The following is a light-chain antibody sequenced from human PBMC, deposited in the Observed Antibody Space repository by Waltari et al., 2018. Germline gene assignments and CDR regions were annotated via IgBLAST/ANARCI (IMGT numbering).Light chain of an antibody. J-gene: IGKJ1*01. CDR1: QNLSIN. V-gene: IGKV3-15*01. CDR3: QQFNDWPRT. CDR2: EAS. Sequence: EVVMTQSPATLSVPQGASATLSCRASQNLSINMVWYPQRPGQAPRLLIYEASMRATDIPARFSGSGSGTEFTLTISSVQSEDAAVYYCQQFNDWPRTFGQGTKVEIK.